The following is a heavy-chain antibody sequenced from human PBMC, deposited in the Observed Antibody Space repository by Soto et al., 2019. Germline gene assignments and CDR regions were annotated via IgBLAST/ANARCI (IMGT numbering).Heavy chain of an antibody. CDR2: ISGDGGTT. J-gene: IGHJ4*02. CDR3: AKALYLGGYYYDY. CDR1: GFTFNSHA. V-gene: IGHV3-23*01. D-gene: IGHD3-22*01. Sequence: EVQLLESGGGLVQPGGSLTLSCAGSGFTFNSHAMSWVRQAPGKGLKWVSVISGDGGTTYYADSVTGRFTTSRDNSKNTVFLHINSLTAEDTAVYYFAKALYLGGYYYDYWGQGTLVAVSS.